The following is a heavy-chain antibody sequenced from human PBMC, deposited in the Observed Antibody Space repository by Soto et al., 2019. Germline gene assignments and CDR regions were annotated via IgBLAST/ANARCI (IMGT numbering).Heavy chain of an antibody. Sequence: KPSETLSLTCTVSGGSTSSYYWSWIRQPPGKGLEWIGYIYYSGSTNYNPSLKSRVTISVDTSKNQFSLKLSSVTAADTAVYYCARARLRTGNVDYWGQGTLVTVSS. V-gene: IGHV4-59*01. CDR3: ARARLRTGNVDY. CDR2: IYYSGST. CDR1: GGSTSSYY. D-gene: IGHD1-1*01. J-gene: IGHJ4*02.